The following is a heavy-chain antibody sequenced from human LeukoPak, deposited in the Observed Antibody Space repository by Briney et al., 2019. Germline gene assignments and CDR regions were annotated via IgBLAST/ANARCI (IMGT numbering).Heavy chain of an antibody. CDR2: ISGSGGST. CDR1: GFTFSSYA. Sequence: GASLRLSCAASGFTFSSYAMSWVRQAPGKRLEWVSAISGSGGSTYYADSVKGRFTISRDNSKNTLYLQMNSLRAEDTAVYYCAKDGPYVWGSYRRGYSYGLDYWGQGTLVTVSS. D-gene: IGHD3-16*02. J-gene: IGHJ4*02. V-gene: IGHV3-23*01. CDR3: AKDGPYVWGSYRRGYSYGLDY.